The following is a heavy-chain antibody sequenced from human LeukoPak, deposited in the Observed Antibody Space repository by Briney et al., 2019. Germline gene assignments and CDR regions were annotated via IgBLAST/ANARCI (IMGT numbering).Heavy chain of an antibody. V-gene: IGHV3-11*06. J-gene: IGHJ5*02. CDR1: GFTFSDYY. CDR2: ISSSGHYT. CDR3: ARASLYCSGGTCYEVWFDP. Sequence: PGGSLRLSCAASGFTFSDYYMSWIRQAPGEGLEWVSYISSSGHYTNYADSVRGRFTISRDNAKNSLYLQMNSLRDEDTAVYYCARASLYCSGGTCYEVWFDPWGQGTLVTVSS. D-gene: IGHD2-15*01.